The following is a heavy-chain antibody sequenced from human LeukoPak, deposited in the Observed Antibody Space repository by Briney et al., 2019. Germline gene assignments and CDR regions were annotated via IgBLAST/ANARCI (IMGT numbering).Heavy chain of an antibody. V-gene: IGHV1-2*04. J-gene: IGHJ3*01. Sequence: GASVKVSCKASGYTFTGYYMHWVRQAPGQGLEWMGWIYPNSGGTNYAQKFQGWVTMTRDTSISTAYMELSRLRSDDTAVYYCARGHTAMDHDAFDVWGQGTMVTASS. D-gene: IGHD5-18*01. CDR2: IYPNSGGT. CDR1: GYTFTGYY. CDR3: ARGHTAMDHDAFDV.